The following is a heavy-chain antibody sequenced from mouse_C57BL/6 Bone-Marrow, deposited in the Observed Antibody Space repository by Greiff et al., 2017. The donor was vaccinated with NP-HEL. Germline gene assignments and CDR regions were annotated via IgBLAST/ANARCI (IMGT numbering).Heavy chain of an antibody. CDR3: ARGAYRRFAY. CDR2: ISDGGSYT. V-gene: IGHV5-4*03. Sequence: EVKLMESGGGLVKPGGSLKLSCAASGFTFSSYAMSWVRQTPEKRLEWVATISDGGSYTYYPDNVKGRFTISRDNAKNNLYLQMSHLKSEDTAMYYCARGAYRRFAYWGQGTLVTVSA. J-gene: IGHJ3*01. CDR1: GFTFSSYA. D-gene: IGHD2-10*01.